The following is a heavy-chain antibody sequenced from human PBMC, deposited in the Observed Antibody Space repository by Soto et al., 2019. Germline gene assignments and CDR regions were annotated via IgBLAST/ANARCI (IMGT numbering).Heavy chain of an antibody. CDR2: IKQDGSEK. J-gene: IGHJ5*02. CDR3: ARGNKLRYFDWLLSGWFDP. V-gene: IGHV3-7*03. D-gene: IGHD3-9*01. CDR1: GFTFSSYW. Sequence: GGSLRLSCAASGFTFSSYWMSWVRQAPGKGLEWVANIKQDGSEKYYVDSVKGRFTISRDNAKNSLYLQMNSLRAEDTAVYYCARGNKLRYFDWLLSGWFDPWGQGTLVTVSS.